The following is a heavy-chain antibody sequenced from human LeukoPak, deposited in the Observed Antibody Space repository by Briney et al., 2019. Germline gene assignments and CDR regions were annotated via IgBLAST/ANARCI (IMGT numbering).Heavy chain of an antibody. D-gene: IGHD5-24*01. V-gene: IGHV4-59*01. CDR1: GGSISNYY. Sequence: SETLSLTCTVSGGSISNYYWSWIRQPPGKGLEWIGYIYYSGSTNYNPSLKSRVTISVDTSKNQFSLKLSSVTAADTAVYYCARDSGRDGYNPLYYYYGMDVWGQGTTVTVSS. J-gene: IGHJ6*02. CDR2: IYYSGST. CDR3: ARDSGRDGYNPLYYYYGMDV.